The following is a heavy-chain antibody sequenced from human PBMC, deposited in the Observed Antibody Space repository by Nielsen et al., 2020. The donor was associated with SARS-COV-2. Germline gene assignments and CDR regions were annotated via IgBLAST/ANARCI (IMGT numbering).Heavy chain of an antibody. CDR3: ARVPQWLVVYFDY. D-gene: IGHD6-19*01. CDR1: GFTFSSYS. CDR2: ISSSSSYT. V-gene: IGHV3-21*05. J-gene: IGHJ4*02. Sequence: GESLKISCAASGFTFSSYSMNWVRQAPGKGLEWVSYISSSSSYTNYADSVKGRFTISRDNAKNSLYLQMNSLRAEDTAVYYCARVPQWLVVYFDYWGQGTLVTVSS.